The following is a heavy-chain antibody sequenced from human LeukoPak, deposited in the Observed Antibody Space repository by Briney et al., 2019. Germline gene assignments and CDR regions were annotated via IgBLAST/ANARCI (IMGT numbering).Heavy chain of an antibody. V-gene: IGHV1-2*02. D-gene: IGHD3-3*01. Sequence: ASVKVSCKASGYTFTGYYMHWVRQAPGQGLEWMGWINPNSGGTNYAQKSQGRVTMTRDTSISTAYMELSRLRSDDTAVYYCAMCLSGYYLGFDYWGQGTLVTVSS. CDR1: GYTFTGYY. CDR2: INPNSGGT. CDR3: AMCLSGYYLGFDY. J-gene: IGHJ4*02.